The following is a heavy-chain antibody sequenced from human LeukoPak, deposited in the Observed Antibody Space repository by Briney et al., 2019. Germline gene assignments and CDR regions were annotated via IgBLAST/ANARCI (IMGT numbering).Heavy chain of an antibody. CDR3: AREGAVLLYYYDSSNFDY. CDR2: INHSGST. Sequence: SETLSLTCAVYGGSFSGYYWSWIRQPPGKGLEWIGEINHSGSTNYNPSLKSRVTISVDTSKNQFSLKLSSVTAADTAVYYCAREGAVLLYYYDSSNFDYWGQGTLVTVSS. V-gene: IGHV4-34*01. D-gene: IGHD3-22*01. CDR1: GGSFSGYY. J-gene: IGHJ4*02.